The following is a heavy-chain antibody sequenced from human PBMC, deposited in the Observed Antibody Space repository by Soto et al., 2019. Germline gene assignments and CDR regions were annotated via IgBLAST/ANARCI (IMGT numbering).Heavy chain of an antibody. CDR1: GGSIISGGYY. D-gene: IGHD3-22*01. V-gene: IGHV4-30-2*01. CDR2: IYHSGST. J-gene: IGHJ4*02. Sequence: PSETLSLTCTVSGGSIISGGYYWSWIRQHPGKGLEWIGYIYHSGSTYYNPSLKSRVTISVDRSKNQFSLKLSSVTAADTAVYYCARAISPRSGYNFGYFDYWGQGTLVTVSS. CDR3: ARAISPRSGYNFGYFDY.